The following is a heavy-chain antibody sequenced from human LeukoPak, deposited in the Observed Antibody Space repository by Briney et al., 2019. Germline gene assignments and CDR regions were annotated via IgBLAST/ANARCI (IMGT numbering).Heavy chain of an antibody. V-gene: IGHV4-59*08. CDR2: CNYSGST. CDR1: GGSISGYY. CDR3: ARHVGDGASGSYLTPFDH. J-gene: IGHJ4*02. D-gene: IGHD3-10*01. Sequence: SETLALICNVSGGSISGYYWSWIRQPPGKGLEWIAYCNYSGSTNYNPSLKSRVSISVDTPKNQFSLKLSSVTAADTAVYYCARHVGDGASGSYLTPFDHWGQGTLVTVSS.